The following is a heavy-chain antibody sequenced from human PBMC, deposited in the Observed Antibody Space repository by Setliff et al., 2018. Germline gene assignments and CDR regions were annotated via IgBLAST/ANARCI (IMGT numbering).Heavy chain of an antibody. V-gene: IGHV1-2*04. CDR1: GYTFTGYY. CDR3: AADYYDSSGYGY. J-gene: IGHJ4*02. D-gene: IGHD3-22*01. Sequence: ASVKVSCKASGYTFTGYYMHWVRQAPGQGLGWMGWINPNSGGTNYAQKFQGWVTMTRDTSISTAYMELSRLRSEDTAVYYCAADYYDSSGYGYWGQGTLVTVSS. CDR2: INPNSGGT.